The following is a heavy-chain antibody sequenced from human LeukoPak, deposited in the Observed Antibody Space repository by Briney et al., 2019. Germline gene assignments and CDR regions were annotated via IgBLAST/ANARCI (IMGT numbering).Heavy chain of an antibody. D-gene: IGHD3-22*01. V-gene: IGHV5-51*01. CDR1: GYTFTTHW. J-gene: IGHJ4*02. CDR2: LYPGDSDT. CDR3: ARRGGYYDSTGYYYAADYYFDY. Sequence: GESLKISCKGSGYTFTTHWIGWVRQMPGKGLEWMGFLYPGDSDTRYSPSFQGQVTISADKSISTAYLQWSSLKASDTAMYYCARRGGYYDSTGYYYAADYYFDYWGQGALVTVSS.